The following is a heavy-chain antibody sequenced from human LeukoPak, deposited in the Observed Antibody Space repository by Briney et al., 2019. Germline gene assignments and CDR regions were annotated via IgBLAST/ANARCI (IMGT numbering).Heavy chain of an antibody. J-gene: IGHJ4*02. D-gene: IGHD3-22*01. CDR2: ISGSGGST. CDR3: AKVRDSSGYYFPFDY. CDR1: GFTFSSYA. Sequence: GGSLRLSCAASGFTFSSYAMSWVRQAPGKGLEWVSAISGSGGSTYYADSVKGRFTISRDNSKNTLYLQMNSLRAEDTAVYYCAKVRDSSGYYFPFDYWGRGTLVTVSS. V-gene: IGHV3-23*01.